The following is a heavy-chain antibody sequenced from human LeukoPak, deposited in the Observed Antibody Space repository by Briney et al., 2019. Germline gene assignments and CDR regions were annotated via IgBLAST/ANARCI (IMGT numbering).Heavy chain of an antibody. CDR3: ARDSHSSGWYLIGY. J-gene: IGHJ4*02. Sequence: ASVKVSCKASGYTFTGYYMHWVRQAPGQGLEWMGRINPNSGGTNYAQKFQGRVTMTRDTSISPAYMELSRLRSDDTAVYYCARDSHSSGWYLIGYWGEGTLVTVSS. CDR2: INPNSGGT. D-gene: IGHD6-19*01. CDR1: GYTFTGYY. V-gene: IGHV1-2*06.